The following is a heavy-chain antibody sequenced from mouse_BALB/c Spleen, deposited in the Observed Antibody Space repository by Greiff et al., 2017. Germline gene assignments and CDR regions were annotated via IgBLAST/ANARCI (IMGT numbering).Heavy chain of an antibody. CDR3: ASDYDDAMDY. D-gene: IGHD2-4*01. CDR1: GFTFSSYA. J-gene: IGHJ4*01. V-gene: IGHV5-9-3*01. Sequence: EVQGVESGGGLVKPGGSLKLSCAASGFTFSSYAMSWVRQTPEKRLEWVATISSGGSYTYYPDSVKGRFTISRDNAKNTLYLQMSSLRSEDTAMYYCASDYDDAMDYWGQGTSVTVSS. CDR2: ISSGGSYT.